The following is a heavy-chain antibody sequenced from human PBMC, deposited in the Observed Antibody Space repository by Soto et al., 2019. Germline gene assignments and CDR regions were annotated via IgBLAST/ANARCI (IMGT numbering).Heavy chain of an antibody. CDR3: ARDLGGDIAAAGAPNYYYYGMDV. CDR1: GYTFTGYY. D-gene: IGHD6-13*01. J-gene: IGHJ6*02. V-gene: IGHV1-2*04. Sequence: ASLKVSCKASGYTFTGYYMHWVQQAPGQGREWMGWINPNSGGTNYAQKFQGWVTMTRDTSISTAYMEPSRLRSDDTAVYYCARDLGGDIAAAGAPNYYYYGMDVWGQGXTVTVSS. CDR2: INPNSGGT.